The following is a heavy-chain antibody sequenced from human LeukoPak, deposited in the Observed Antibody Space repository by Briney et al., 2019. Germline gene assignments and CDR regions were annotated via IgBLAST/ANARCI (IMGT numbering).Heavy chain of an antibody. V-gene: IGHV1-2*02. CDR2: INPNSGGT. J-gene: IGHJ4*02. Sequence: ASVKVSCKASGYTFTGYYMHWVRQAPGQGLEWMGWINPNSGGTYYAQKFQGRVTMTRDTSISTAYMELSRLRSDDTAVYYCASVYSSGWYFDYWGQGTLVTVSS. D-gene: IGHD6-19*01. CDR3: ASVYSSGWYFDY. CDR1: GYTFTGYY.